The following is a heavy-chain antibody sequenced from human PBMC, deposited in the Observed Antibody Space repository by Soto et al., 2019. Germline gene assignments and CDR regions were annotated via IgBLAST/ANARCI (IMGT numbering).Heavy chain of an antibody. J-gene: IGHJ5*02. Sequence: PSETLSLTCTVSGGSISSGGYYWSWIRQHPGKGLEWIGYIYYSGSTYYNPSLKSRVTISVDTSKNQFSLKLSSVTAADTAVYYCGGESGVVGATKTMNTWSDPGGQGTLSPSPQ. CDR2: IYYSGST. D-gene: IGHD1-26*01. CDR1: GGSISSGGYY. V-gene: IGHV4-31*03. CDR3: GGESGVVGATKTMNTWSDP.